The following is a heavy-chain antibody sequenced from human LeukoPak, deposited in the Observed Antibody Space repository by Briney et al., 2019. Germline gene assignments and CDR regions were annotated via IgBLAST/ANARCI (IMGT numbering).Heavy chain of an antibody. CDR1: GGSFSGYY. CDR3: ARKQAANTYNHFDY. CDR2: IYYSGST. Sequence: SETLSLTCAVYGGSFSGYYWSWIRQPPGKGLEWIGSIYYSGSTYYNPSLKSRVTISVDTSKNQFSLKLSSVTAADTAVYYCARKQAANTYNHFDYWGQGTLVTVSS. D-gene: IGHD3-16*01. J-gene: IGHJ4*02. V-gene: IGHV4-34*01.